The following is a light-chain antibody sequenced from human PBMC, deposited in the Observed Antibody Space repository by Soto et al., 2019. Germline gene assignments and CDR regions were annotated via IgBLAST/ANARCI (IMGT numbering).Light chain of an antibody. V-gene: IGKV3-15*01. Sequence: EIVMTQSPATLSVSPGERVTLSCRASQSVSSNLAWYQQKPGQAPRLLIYGASTRASCIPARFSGSGSGTEFTLTISSLQSEDFAVYYCQQYHNWPPFTFGQGTKLEIK. CDR3: QQYHNWPPFT. CDR2: GAS. J-gene: IGKJ2*01. CDR1: QSVSSN.